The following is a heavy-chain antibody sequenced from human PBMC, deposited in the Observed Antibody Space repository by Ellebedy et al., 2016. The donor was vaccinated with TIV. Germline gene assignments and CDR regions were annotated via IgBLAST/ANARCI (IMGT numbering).Heavy chain of an antibody. CDR2: INPDSGGT. J-gene: IGHJ6*02. CDR1: GYTFTAYY. Sequence: ASVKVSCKASGYTFTAYYLHWVRQAPGQGLEWMGWINPDSGGTNFAQKFQGRVSMTRDASINTAYMPLSRLPSDDTAVYYCARVRRGSSGMDVWGQGTTVTVSS. V-gene: IGHV1-2*02. CDR3: ARVRRGSSGMDV. D-gene: IGHD2-2*01.